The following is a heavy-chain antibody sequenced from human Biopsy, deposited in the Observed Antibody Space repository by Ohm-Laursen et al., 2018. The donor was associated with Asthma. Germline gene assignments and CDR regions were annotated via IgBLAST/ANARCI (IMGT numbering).Heavy chain of an antibody. Sequence: SQTLSLTWSVSGAAISRGGYYWSWIRQPPGKGLEWTGYIYTDGSTDYNPSLKSRLSMSVDTSMNQFSLKLTSVTAADTAVYFCARDGPTNYRLDLWGQGSLVIVSS. V-gene: IGHV4-31*02. D-gene: IGHD4/OR15-4a*01. CDR1: GAAISRGGYY. CDR2: IYTDGST. CDR3: ARDGPTNYRLDL. J-gene: IGHJ1*01.